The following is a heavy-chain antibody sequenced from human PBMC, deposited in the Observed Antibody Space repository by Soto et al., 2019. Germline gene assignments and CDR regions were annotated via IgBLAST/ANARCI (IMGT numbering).Heavy chain of an antibody. CDR2: INHSGST. V-gene: IGHV4-34*01. CDR3: ARGNSNYGMDV. Sequence: PSETLSLTCAVYGGSFSGYYWSWIRQPPGKGLEWIGEINHSGSTNYNPSLKSRVTISVDTSKNQFSLKLSSVTAADTAVYYCARGNSNYGMDVWGQGTTVTVSS. CDR1: GGSFSGYY. J-gene: IGHJ6*02. D-gene: IGHD4-4*01.